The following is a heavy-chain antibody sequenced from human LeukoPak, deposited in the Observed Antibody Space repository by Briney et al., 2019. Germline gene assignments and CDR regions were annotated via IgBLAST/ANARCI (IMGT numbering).Heavy chain of an antibody. V-gene: IGHV3-33*06. CDR1: GFTFSHFA. CDR2: IWYDGSQK. J-gene: IGHJ4*02. CDR3: AKEVGPDLGH. D-gene: IGHD1-26*01. Sequence: GTSLRLSCAGSGFTFSHFAIHWVCQAPGRGLEWLAVIWYDGSQKYHAASVKGRFTVSRDNSQNTAFLQMDSLRVEDTAVYYCAKEVGPDLGHWGQGTLVSVSS.